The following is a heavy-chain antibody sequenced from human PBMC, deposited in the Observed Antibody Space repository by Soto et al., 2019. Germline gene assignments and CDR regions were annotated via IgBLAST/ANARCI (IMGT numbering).Heavy chain of an antibody. J-gene: IGHJ6*02. D-gene: IGHD6-6*01. V-gene: IGHV3-33*01. CDR1: GFTFSSYG. Sequence: QVQLVESGGGVVQPGRSLRLSCAASGFTFSSYGMHWVRQAPGKGLEWVAVIWYDGSNKYYADSVKGRFTISRDNSKNTLYLQMNSLRAEDTAVYYCARHLQRSSFVNYYYGMDVWGQGTTVTVSS. CDR3: ARHLQRSSFVNYYYGMDV. CDR2: IWYDGSNK.